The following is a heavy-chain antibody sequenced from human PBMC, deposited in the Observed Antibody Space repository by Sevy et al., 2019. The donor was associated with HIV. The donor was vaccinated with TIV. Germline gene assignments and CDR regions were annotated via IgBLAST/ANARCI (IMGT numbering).Heavy chain of an antibody. V-gene: IGHV3-23*01. CDR2: LSFGCGEI. Sequence: GGSLRLSCAASGFTFSKDSMSWVLQPPGKGLEWVSTLSFGCGEINHADSAKGRFTISRDNSKNSLYLQMNNLRAEDTAVYYCVREGCTKPHDYWGQGTLVTVSS. CDR3: VREGCTKPHDY. CDR1: GFTFSKDS. J-gene: IGHJ4*02. D-gene: IGHD2-8*01.